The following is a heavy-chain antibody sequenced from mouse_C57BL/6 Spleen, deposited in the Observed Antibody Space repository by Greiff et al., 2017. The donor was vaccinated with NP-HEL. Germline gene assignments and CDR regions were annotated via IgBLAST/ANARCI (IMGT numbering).Heavy chain of an antibody. CDR3: TRGGYYPSMDY. CDR2: IDPETGGT. Sequence: VQVVESGAELVRPGASVTLSCKASGYTFTDYEMHWVKQTPVHGLEWIGAIDPETGGTAYNQKFKGKAILTADKSSSTAYMELRSLTSEDSAVYYCTRGGYYPSMDYWGQGTSVTVSS. V-gene: IGHV1-15*01. D-gene: IGHD2-3*01. J-gene: IGHJ4*01. CDR1: GYTFTDYE.